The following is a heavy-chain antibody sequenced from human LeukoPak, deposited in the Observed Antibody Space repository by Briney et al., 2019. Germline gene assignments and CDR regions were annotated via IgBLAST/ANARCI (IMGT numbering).Heavy chain of an antibody. CDR1: GGSISSGGYY. D-gene: IGHD3-10*01. V-gene: IGHV4-31*03. J-gene: IGHJ5*02. Sequence: SQTLCLTCTVSGGSISSGGYYWSWIRQHPGKGLEWIGYIYYSGSTYYNPSLKSRVTISVDTSKNQFSLKLSSVTAADTAVYYCTRGIWFGEFNWFDPWGQGTLVTVSS. CDR3: TRGIWFGEFNWFDP. CDR2: IYYSGST.